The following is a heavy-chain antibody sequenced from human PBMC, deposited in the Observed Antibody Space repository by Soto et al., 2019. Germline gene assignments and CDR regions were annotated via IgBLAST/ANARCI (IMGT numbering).Heavy chain of an antibody. V-gene: IGHV4-34*01. D-gene: IGHD1-7*01. CDR3: ARNTYNWNYGDWFDP. CDR1: GGSFSGYY. Sequence: SETLSLTCAVYGGSFSGYYWSWIRQPPGKGLEWIGEINHSGSTNYNPSLKSRVTISVDTSKNQFSLKLSSVTAADTAVYYCARNTYNWNYGDWFDPWGQGTLVTVSS. CDR2: INHSGST. J-gene: IGHJ5*02.